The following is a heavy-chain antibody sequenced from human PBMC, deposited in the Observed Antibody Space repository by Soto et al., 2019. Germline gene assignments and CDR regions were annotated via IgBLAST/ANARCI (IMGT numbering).Heavy chain of an antibody. CDR1: GGTFSSYA. D-gene: IGHD2-15*01. V-gene: IGHV1-69*01. CDR2: IIPIFGTA. CDR3: ALSSGGSCYSCQNWFDP. Sequence: QVQLVQSGAEVKKPGSSVKVSCKASGGTFSSYAISWVRQAPGQGLEWMGGIIPIFGTANYAQKFQGRVTITADESTSTAYMELSSLRSEDTAVYYCALSSGGSCYSCQNWFDPWGQGTLVTVSS. J-gene: IGHJ5*02.